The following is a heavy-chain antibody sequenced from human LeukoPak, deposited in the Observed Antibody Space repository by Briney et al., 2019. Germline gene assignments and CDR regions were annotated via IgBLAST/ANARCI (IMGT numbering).Heavy chain of an antibody. Sequence: GGSLRLSCAASGVTFSSYSMNWVRQAPGKGLEWVLSISSSSSYIYYADSVKGRFTISRDNAKNSLYLQMNSLRAEDTAVYYCARAGIAARDFDYWGQGTLVTVSS. CDR2: ISSSSSYI. J-gene: IGHJ4*02. CDR3: ARAGIAARDFDY. V-gene: IGHV3-21*01. CDR1: GVTFSSYS. D-gene: IGHD6-6*01.